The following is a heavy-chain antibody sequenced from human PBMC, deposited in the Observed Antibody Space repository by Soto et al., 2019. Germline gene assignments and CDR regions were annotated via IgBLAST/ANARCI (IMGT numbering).Heavy chain of an antibody. V-gene: IGHV3-30*18. CDR2: ISSDGSNK. CDR3: AKDLSMGPMGISLGS. CDR1: GFTLSDFG. Sequence: QVQLVESGGGVVHPGRSLRLSCAASGFTLSDFGIHWVRQAPGKGLEWLAVISSDGSNKFYADSVQGRFTLSRDSSENTLYLQMTRLRIDDTAVYYCAKDLSMGPMGISLGSWGQGTLVTVSS. D-gene: IGHD3-10*01. J-gene: IGHJ4*02.